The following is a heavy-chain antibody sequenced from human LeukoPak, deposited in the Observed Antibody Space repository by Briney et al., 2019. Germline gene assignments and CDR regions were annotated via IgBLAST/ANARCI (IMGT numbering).Heavy chain of an antibody. Sequence: SETLSLTCTVSGGSISSGDYYWSWIRQPPGKGLEWIGYIYYSGSTYYNPSLKSRVTISVDTSKNQFSLKLSSVTAADTAVYYCAREGYYYDSSGYSSHYFDYWGQGTLVTVSS. CDR3: AREGYYYDSSGYSSHYFDY. D-gene: IGHD3-22*01. CDR2: IYYSGST. V-gene: IGHV4-30-4*01. J-gene: IGHJ4*02. CDR1: GGSISSGDYY.